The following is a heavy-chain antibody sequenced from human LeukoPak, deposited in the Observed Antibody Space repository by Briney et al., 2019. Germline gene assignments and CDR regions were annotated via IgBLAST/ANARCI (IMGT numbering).Heavy chain of an antibody. J-gene: IGHJ4*02. CDR2: ISYDGSNK. D-gene: IGHD6-13*01. V-gene: IGHV3-30-3*01. Sequence: GGSLRLSCAASGFTFSSYAMHWVRQAPGKGLEWVAVISYDGSNKYYADSVKGRFTISRDNSKNTLYLQMNSLRAEDTAVYYCAKGFGEQLVPFDYWGQGTLVTVSS. CDR1: GFTFSSYA. CDR3: AKGFGEQLVPFDY.